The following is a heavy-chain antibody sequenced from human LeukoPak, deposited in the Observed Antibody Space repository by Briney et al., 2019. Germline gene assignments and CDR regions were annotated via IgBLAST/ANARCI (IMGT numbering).Heavy chain of an antibody. CDR2: IYYSGST. V-gene: IGHV4-59*01. Sequence: SETLSLTCTVSGGSISSYYWSWIRQPPGKGLEWIGYIYYSGSTNYNPSLKSRVTISVDTSKNQFSLKLSSVTAADTAVYYCARVEYSSHIDYWGQGTLVAVSS. D-gene: IGHD6-6*01. CDR3: ARVEYSSHIDY. J-gene: IGHJ4*02. CDR1: GGSISSYY.